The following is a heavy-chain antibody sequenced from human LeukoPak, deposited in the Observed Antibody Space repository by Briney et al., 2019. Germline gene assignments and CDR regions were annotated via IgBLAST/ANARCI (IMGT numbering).Heavy chain of an antibody. CDR2: INQDASTK. Sequence: GGSLRLSCAASGFTLRNTWMAWVRQAPGKGLEWVANINQDASTKHYVDSVKGRFTISRDNAKNSLYLQMNSLRAEDTAVYYCARDQSGSLDYWGQGTLVTVSS. V-gene: IGHV3-7*01. J-gene: IGHJ4*02. D-gene: IGHD1-26*01. CDR3: ARDQSGSLDY. CDR1: GFTLRNTW.